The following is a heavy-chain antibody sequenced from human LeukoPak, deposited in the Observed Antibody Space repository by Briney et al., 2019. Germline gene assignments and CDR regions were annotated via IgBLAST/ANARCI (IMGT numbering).Heavy chain of an antibody. CDR2: INPNSGGT. J-gene: IGHJ4*02. CDR1: GYTFTGYY. D-gene: IGHD5-18*01. V-gene: IGHV1-2*02. CDR3: ARDLVDTGRSANDY. Sequence: GASVKVSCKASGYTFTGYYMHWVRQAPGQGLEWMGWINPNSGGTNYAQKFQGRVTMTRDTSISTAYMELSRLRSDDTAVYYCARDLVDTGRSANDYWGQGTLVTVSS.